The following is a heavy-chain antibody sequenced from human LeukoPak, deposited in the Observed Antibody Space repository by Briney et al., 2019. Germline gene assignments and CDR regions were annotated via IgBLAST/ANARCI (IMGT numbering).Heavy chain of an antibody. Sequence: PGGSLRLSCAASGFTFSSYSMNWVRQAPGKGLEWVSLISGTGGSTYYADSVKGRFTISRDNSKNTLYLQMNSLRAEDTAVYYCANVYSGSYGPGDIWGQGTMVTVSS. CDR1: GFTFSSYS. D-gene: IGHD1-26*01. CDR3: ANVYSGSYGPGDI. J-gene: IGHJ3*02. CDR2: ISGTGGST. V-gene: IGHV3-23*01.